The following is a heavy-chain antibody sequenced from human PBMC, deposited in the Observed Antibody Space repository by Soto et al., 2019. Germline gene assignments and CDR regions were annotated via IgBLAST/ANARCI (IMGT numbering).Heavy chain of an antibody. D-gene: IGHD3-3*01. CDR3: AREIRFLEWSPQYYMDV. Sequence: GASVKVSCKASGXTFTSYGISWVRQAPGQGLEWMGWISAYNGNTNYAQKLQGRVTMTTDTSTSTAYMELRSLRSDDTAVYYCAREIRFLEWSPQYYMDVWGKGTTVTVSS. V-gene: IGHV1-18*01. CDR1: GXTFTSYG. CDR2: ISAYNGNT. J-gene: IGHJ6*03.